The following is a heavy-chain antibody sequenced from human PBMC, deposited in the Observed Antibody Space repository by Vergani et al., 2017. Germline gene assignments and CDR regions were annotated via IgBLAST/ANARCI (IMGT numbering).Heavy chain of an antibody. Sequence: EVQLLESGGGLAQPGGSLRLSCAASGFTFRNYAMTWVRQAPGKGLEWVSSISGNNDDVYYADSVKGRFIISRDNSKNTLHLQMNSLRADDTAVYYCTKGSRGYTGYFFDYWGQGTLATVSS. CDR3: TKGSRGYTGYFFDY. J-gene: IGHJ4*02. CDR2: ISGNNDDV. D-gene: IGHD5-12*01. V-gene: IGHV3-23*01. CDR1: GFTFRNYA.